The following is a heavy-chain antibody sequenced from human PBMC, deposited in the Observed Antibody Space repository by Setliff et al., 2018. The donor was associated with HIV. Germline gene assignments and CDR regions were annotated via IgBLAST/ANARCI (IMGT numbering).Heavy chain of an antibody. V-gene: IGHV4-39*01. Sequence: SETLSLTCTVAGGSVSTSTYYWGWIRQPPGKGLEYIGTLSYRGTTHYNPSLKSRIALSIDSSKNQFSLNLHFVTATDSALYYCATTRPISTGYPGFFDSWGQGIVVTVSS. CDR1: GGSVSTSTYY. J-gene: IGHJ4*02. CDR3: ATTRPISTGYPGFFDS. CDR2: LSYRGTT. D-gene: IGHD3-9*01.